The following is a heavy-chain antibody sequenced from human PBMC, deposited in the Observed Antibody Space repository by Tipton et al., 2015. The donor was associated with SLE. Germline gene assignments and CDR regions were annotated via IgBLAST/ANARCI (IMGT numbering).Heavy chain of an antibody. CDR3: ATQPPPPNYYYYYMDV. CDR2: INPSAGST. J-gene: IGHJ6*03. D-gene: IGHD1-14*01. Sequence: QVQLVQSGAEVKKPGASVKVSCKASGYTFTSYYMHWVRQAPGQGLEWMGVINPSAGSTFYAQKFQGRVTMTRDTSTSTVYMELSSLRSDDTAVYYCATQPPPPNYYYYYMDVWGKGTMVTVSS. CDR1: GYTFTSYY. V-gene: IGHV1-46*01.